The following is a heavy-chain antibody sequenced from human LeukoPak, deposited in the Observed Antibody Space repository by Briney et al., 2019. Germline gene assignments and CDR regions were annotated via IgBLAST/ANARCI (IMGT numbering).Heavy chain of an antibody. CDR2: IYYSGST. V-gene: IGHV4-59*01. Sequence: MSSETLSLTCTVSGGSISSYYWSWIRQPPGKGLEWIGYIYYSGSTNYNPSLKSRVTISVDTSKNQFSLKLSSVTAADTAVYYCARGGQQLYDAFDIWGQGTMVTVSS. D-gene: IGHD6-13*01. CDR3: ARGGQQLYDAFDI. CDR1: GGSISSYY. J-gene: IGHJ3*02.